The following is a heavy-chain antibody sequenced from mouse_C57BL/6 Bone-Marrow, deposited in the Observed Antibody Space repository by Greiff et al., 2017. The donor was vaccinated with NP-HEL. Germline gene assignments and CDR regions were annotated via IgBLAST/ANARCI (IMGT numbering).Heavy chain of an antibody. CDR2: IHPNSGST. CDR3: ARGLLSYWYFDV. J-gene: IGHJ1*03. V-gene: IGHV1-64*01. D-gene: IGHD2-3*01. Sequence: QVQLQQPGAELVKPGASVKLSCKASGYTFTSYWMRWVKQRPGQGLEWIGMIHPNSGSTNYNEKFKSKATLTVDTSSSTAYMQLSSLTSEDSAVYYCARGLLSYWYFDVWGTGTTVTVSS. CDR1: GYTFTSYW.